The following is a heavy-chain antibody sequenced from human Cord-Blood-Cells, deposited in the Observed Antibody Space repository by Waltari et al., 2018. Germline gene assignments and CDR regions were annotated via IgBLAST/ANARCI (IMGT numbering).Heavy chain of an antibody. CDR1: GGSISSSRYY. V-gene: IGHV4-39*01. CDR3: ARPPVFDY. J-gene: IGHJ4*02. Sequence: LQLQESGPGLVKPSETLSLTCTVSGGSISSSRYYWGWIRHPPGKGLEWIGSNYYKRSTYYNPSLKSRVTISVDTSKNQFSLKLSSVTAADTAVYYCARPPVFDYWGQGTLVTVSS. CDR2: NYYKRST.